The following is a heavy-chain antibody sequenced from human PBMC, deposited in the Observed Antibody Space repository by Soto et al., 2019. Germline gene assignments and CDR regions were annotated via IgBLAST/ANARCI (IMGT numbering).Heavy chain of an antibody. J-gene: IGHJ4*02. Sequence: GGSLRLSCAASGFTFSSYGMHWVRQAPGKGLEWVAVISYDGSNKYYADSVKGRFTISRDNSKNTLYLQMNSLRAEATAVYYCGKSLYGDYDIDYWGKGTLVTVSS. CDR3: GKSLYGDYDIDY. V-gene: IGHV3-30*18. D-gene: IGHD4-17*01. CDR2: ISYDGSNK. CDR1: GFTFSSYG.